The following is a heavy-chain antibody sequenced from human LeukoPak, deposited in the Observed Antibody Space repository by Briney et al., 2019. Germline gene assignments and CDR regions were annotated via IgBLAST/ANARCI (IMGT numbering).Heavy chain of an antibody. J-gene: IGHJ4*02. CDR3: ARVDDFWSGYFPTPYFDY. CDR2: ISTSGII. V-gene: IGHV3-48*02. CDR1: GFTISNYN. Sequence: GGSLRLSCAASGFTISNYNMDWVRQAPGKGLEWISYISTSGIIYYADSVRGRFTISRDNAKNSLYLQMNSLRDEDTAVYYCARVDDFWSGYFPTPYFDYWGQGTLVTVSS. D-gene: IGHD3-3*01.